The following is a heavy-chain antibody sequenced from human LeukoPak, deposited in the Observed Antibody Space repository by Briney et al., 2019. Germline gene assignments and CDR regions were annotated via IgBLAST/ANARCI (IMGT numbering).Heavy chain of an antibody. D-gene: IGHD3-10*01. CDR2: ISGGGST. Sequence: PGGSLRLSCAASGFTVSSKYMSWVHQAPGKGLEWVSLISGGGSTYYADSVKGRFTISRDNSKNTLYLQMNSLRAEDTAVYYCARVPGAYYDAFDIWGQGTMVTVSS. CDR1: GFTVSSKY. CDR3: ARVPGAYYDAFDI. V-gene: IGHV3-66*01. J-gene: IGHJ3*02.